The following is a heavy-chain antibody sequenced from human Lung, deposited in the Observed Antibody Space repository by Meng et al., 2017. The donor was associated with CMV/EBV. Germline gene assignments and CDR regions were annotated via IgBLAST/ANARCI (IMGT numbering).Heavy chain of an antibody. Sequence: SETLSLXCTVSGYSISSGYYWGWIRQPPGKGLEWIGSIYHSGSTYYNPSLKSRVTISVDTSKNQLSLRLSSVTAADTAVYYCARGIYGSVDYWGHGTLVTVSS. CDR1: GYSISSGYY. J-gene: IGHJ4*01. CDR2: IYHSGST. V-gene: IGHV4-38-2*02. CDR3: ARGIYGSVDY. D-gene: IGHD3-10*01.